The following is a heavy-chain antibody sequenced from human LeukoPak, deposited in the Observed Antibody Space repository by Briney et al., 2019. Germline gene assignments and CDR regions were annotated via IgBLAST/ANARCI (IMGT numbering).Heavy chain of an antibody. Sequence: NPSETLSLTCTVSGVSIGNYYWSWIRQPPGKRLEWIGYIYNNGNTNYNPSLKSRVTISVDTPKRQFSLKLTSVTAADTALYYCARSSDSSWYEEYWGQGTLVTVSS. D-gene: IGHD6-13*01. CDR2: IYNNGNT. V-gene: IGHV4-59*01. CDR3: ARSSDSSWYEEY. CDR1: GVSIGNYY. J-gene: IGHJ4*02.